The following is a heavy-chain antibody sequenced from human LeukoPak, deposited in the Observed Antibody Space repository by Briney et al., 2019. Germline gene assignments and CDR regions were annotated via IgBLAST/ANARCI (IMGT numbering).Heavy chain of an antibody. D-gene: IGHD5-24*01. V-gene: IGHV4-34*01. CDR3: ARWQDGYDYRGLDF. Sequence: PSETLSLTCAVYGGSFSGYYWSWIRQPPGKGLEWIGEINHSGSTNYNPSLKSRVTISVDTSKNQFSLKLSSVTAADTAVYYCARWQDGYDYRGLDFWGQGALVTVSS. CDR1: GGSFSGYY. J-gene: IGHJ4*02. CDR2: INHSGST.